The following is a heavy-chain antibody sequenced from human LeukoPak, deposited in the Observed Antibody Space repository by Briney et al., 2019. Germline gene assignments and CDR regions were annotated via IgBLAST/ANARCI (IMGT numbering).Heavy chain of an antibody. D-gene: IGHD3-22*01. J-gene: IGHJ2*01. CDR1: GFAFSTYS. V-gene: IGHV3-23*01. CDR2: ITTSGVTT. CDR3: AKAPRGYYYDSSGYGWYFDL. Sequence: GGSLRLSCAASGFAFSTYSMSWVRQAPGKGLEWVSAITTSGVTTYYADSVKGRFTISRDNSKNTLYLQMNSLRAEDTAVYYCAKAPRGYYYDSSGYGWYFDLWGRGTLVTVSS.